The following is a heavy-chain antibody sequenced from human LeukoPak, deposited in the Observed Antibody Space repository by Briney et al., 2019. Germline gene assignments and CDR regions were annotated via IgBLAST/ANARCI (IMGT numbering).Heavy chain of an antibody. D-gene: IGHD1-7*01. CDR2: LSGSGGST. J-gene: IGHJ4*02. CDR3: AKVNRGSVVNYFGLDY. CDR1: GFTFSSYA. V-gene: IGHV3-23*01. Sequence: GGSLRLSCAASGFTFSSYAMHWVRQAPGKGLEWVSALSGSGGSTFYADSVKGRFTISRDNSKNTLYLQMNSLRAEDTATYYCAKVNRGSVVNYFGLDYWGQGTLVTVSS.